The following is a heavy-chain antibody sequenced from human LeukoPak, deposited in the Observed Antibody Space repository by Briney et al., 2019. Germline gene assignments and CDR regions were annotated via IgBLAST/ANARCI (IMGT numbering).Heavy chain of an antibody. V-gene: IGHV3-30-3*01. CDR1: GFTFSSFA. D-gene: IGHD6-19*01. CDR3: ARDGNSGWYTGENYYYYGMDV. J-gene: IGHJ6*02. CDR2: ISYDGTNK. Sequence: GRSLRLSCAASGFTFSSFAMHWVRQAPDKGLEWVAVISYDGTNKDYADSVKGRFTMPRDNSKNTLYLQMNSLRLEDTALYYCARDGNSGWYTGENYYYYGMDVWGQGTTVTVSS.